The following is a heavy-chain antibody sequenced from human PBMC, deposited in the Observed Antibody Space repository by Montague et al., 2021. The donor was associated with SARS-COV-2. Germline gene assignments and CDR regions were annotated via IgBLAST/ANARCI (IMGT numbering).Heavy chain of an antibody. CDR1: GGSISSYY. D-gene: IGHD2-8*01. V-gene: IGHV4-59*08. J-gene: IGHJ4*02. CDR2: IYYSGST. CDR3: ARLAVGYCTNGVCYTAFDY. Sequence: SETLSLTCTVSGGSISSYYWSWIRQPQGKGLEWIGYIYYSGSTNYNPSLKSRVTISVDTSKYQFSLKLSSVTAADTAVYYCARLAVGYCTNGVCYTAFDYWGQGTLVTVSS.